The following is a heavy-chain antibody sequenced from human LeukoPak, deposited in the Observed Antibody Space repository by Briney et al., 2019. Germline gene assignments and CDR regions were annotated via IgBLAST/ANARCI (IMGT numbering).Heavy chain of an antibody. CDR3: ARDGFGIAVAGEAFDI. J-gene: IGHJ3*02. V-gene: IGHV3-30-3*01. D-gene: IGHD6-19*01. CDR1: GFTFSSYA. CDR2: ISYDGSNK. Sequence: GGSLRLSCAASGFTFSSYAMHRVRQAPGKGLEWVAVISYDGSNKYYADSVKGRFTISRDNSKNTLYLQMNSLRAEDTAVYYCARDGFGIAVAGEAFDIWGQGTMVTVSS.